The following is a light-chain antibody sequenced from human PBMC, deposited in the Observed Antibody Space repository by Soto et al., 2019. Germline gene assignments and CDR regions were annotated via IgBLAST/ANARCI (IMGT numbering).Light chain of an antibody. CDR1: RSEVGGYNY. J-gene: IGLJ1*01. Sequence: QSALTQPPSASGSPGQSVAISCTGTRSEVGGYNYVAWYQQHPGKAPKLMIYEVNKRPSGVPDRFSGSKSGNTASLTVSGLQAEDEADYYCSSYAGSINVFGTGTKLTVL. CDR2: EVN. CDR3: SSYAGSINV. V-gene: IGLV2-8*01.